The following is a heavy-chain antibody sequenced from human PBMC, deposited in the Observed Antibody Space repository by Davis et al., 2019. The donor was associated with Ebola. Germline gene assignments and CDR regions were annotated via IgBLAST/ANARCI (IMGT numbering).Heavy chain of an antibody. Sequence: SETLSLTCTVSGGSISSSSYYWGWLRQPPGKGLARIGDINHSGSTNYNPSLKSRVTISVDTSKNQFSLKLSSVTAADTAVYYCARGEWGYCSSTSCYRDYYYGMDVWGQGTTVTVSS. CDR3: ARGEWGYCSSTSCYRDYYYGMDV. V-gene: IGHV4-39*07. J-gene: IGHJ6*02. D-gene: IGHD2-2*02. CDR1: GGSISSSSYY. CDR2: INHSGST.